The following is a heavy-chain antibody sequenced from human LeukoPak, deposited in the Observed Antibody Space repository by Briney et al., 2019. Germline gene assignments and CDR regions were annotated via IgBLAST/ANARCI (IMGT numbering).Heavy chain of an antibody. J-gene: IGHJ3*02. CDR3: AREPDAFDI. CDR2: ISNSGST. Sequence: SETLSLTCTVSGDSISSYYWSWIRQPPGKGLEWIGYISNSGSTNYNPSLKSPVTISVDTSKNQFSLKVRSVTAADTAVYYCAREPDAFDIWGQGTMVTVSS. CDR1: GDSISSYY. V-gene: IGHV4-59*01.